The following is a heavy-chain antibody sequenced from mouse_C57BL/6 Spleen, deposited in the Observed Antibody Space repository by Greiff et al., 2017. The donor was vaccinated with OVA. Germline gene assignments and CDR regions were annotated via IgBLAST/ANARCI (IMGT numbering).Heavy chain of an antibody. J-gene: IGHJ2*01. V-gene: IGHV1-47*01. CDR2: FHPYNDDT. CDR3: ARGDYEYDEGYYFDD. D-gene: IGHD2-4*01. CDR1: GYTFTTYP. Sequence: VKLVESGAELVKPGASVKMSCKASGYTFTTYPIEWMKQNHGKSLEWIGNFHPYNDDTKYNEKFKGKATLTVDKSSSTVYLELSRVTSDDSAVYDCARGDYEYDEGYYFDDWGQGTTLTVSS.